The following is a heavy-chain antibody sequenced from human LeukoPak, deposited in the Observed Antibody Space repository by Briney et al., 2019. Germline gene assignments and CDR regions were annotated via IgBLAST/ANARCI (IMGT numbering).Heavy chain of an antibody. CDR3: ATSGYYGSGSYLYWYFDL. CDR1: GYTLTELS. Sequence: ASVKVSCKVSGYTLTELSMHWVRQAPGKGLEWMGGFDPEDGETIYAQKFQGRVTMTEDTSTDTAYMELSSLRSEDTAEYYCATSGYYGSGSYLYWYFDLWGRGTLVTVSS. V-gene: IGHV1-24*01. CDR2: FDPEDGET. J-gene: IGHJ2*01. D-gene: IGHD3-10*01.